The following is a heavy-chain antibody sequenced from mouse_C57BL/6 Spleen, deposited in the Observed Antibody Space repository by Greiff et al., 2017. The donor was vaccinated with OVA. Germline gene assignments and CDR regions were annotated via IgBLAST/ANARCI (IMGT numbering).Heavy chain of an antibody. CDR2: INPSNGGT. V-gene: IGHV1-53*01. CDR1: GYTFTSYW. J-gene: IGHJ1*03. CDR3: ARHYYDYDGGYWYFDV. D-gene: IGHD2-4*01. Sequence: QVQLQQPGTELVKPGASVKLSCKASGYTFTSYWMHWVKQRPGQGLEWIGNINPSNGGTTYNEKFKSKATLTVDKSSSTAYMQLSSLTSEDSAVYYCARHYYDYDGGYWYFDVWGTETTVTVSS.